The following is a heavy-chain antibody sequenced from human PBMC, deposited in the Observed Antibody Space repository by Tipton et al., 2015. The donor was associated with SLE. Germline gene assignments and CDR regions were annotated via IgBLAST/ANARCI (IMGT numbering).Heavy chain of an antibody. V-gene: IGHV4-59*01. J-gene: IGHJ6*03. D-gene: IGHD3-10*01. Sequence: TLSLTCTVSGGSISSYYWSWFRQPPGKGLEWIGYLYYSGSTNYNPPLKSRVTISVDTSKNQFSLKLSSVTAADTAVYYCARGFSGYYYYMDVWGKGTTDTVYS. CDR3: ARGFSGYYYYMDV. CDR1: GGSISSYY. CDR2: LYYSGST.